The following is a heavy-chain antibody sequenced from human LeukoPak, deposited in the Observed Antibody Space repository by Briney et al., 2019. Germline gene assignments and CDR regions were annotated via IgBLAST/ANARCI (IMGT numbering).Heavy chain of an antibody. J-gene: IGHJ4*02. CDR2: ISAYNGNT. CDR1: GYTFTSYG. D-gene: IGHD3-10*01. Sequence: ASVKVSCKASGYTFTSYGISWVRQAPGQGLEWMGWISAYNGNTNYAQKLQGRVTMTTDTSTSTAYMELRSLRSDDTAVYYCARMVRSRSNGSGSRDYWGQGTLVTVSS. V-gene: IGHV1-18*01. CDR3: ARMVRSRSNGSGSRDY.